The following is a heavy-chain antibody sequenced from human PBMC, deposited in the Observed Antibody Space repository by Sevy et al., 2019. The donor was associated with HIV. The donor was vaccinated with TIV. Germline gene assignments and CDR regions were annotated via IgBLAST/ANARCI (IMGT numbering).Heavy chain of an antibody. CDR2: ISSNGGST. CDR1: GFTFSSYA. Sequence: GGSLRLSCSASGFTFSSYAMHWVRQAPGKGLEYVSAISSNGGSTYYADSVKGRFTISRDNSKNTLYLQMSSLRAEDTAVYYCVKDSAFNDFWSGYWVYWGQRTLVTVSS. V-gene: IGHV3-64D*06. J-gene: IGHJ4*02. CDR3: VKDSAFNDFWSGYWVY. D-gene: IGHD3-3*01.